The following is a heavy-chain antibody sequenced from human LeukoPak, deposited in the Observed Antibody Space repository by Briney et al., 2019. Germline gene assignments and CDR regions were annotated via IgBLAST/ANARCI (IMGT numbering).Heavy chain of an antibody. CDR3: ARDRGHDYGDYAVGSWFDP. V-gene: IGHV1-18*01. Sequence: ASVKVSCKASGYTFTSYGISWVRQAPGLGLEWMGWISAYNGNTNYAQKLQGRVTMTTDTSTRTAYMELRSLRSDDTAVYYCARDRGHDYGDYAVGSWFDPWGQGTLVTVSS. D-gene: IGHD4-17*01. CDR2: ISAYNGNT. CDR1: GYTFTSYG. J-gene: IGHJ5*02.